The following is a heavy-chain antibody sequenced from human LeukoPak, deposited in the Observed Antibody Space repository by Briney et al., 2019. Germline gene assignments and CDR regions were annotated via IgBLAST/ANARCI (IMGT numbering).Heavy chain of an antibody. V-gene: IGHV5-51*01. J-gene: IGHJ4*02. D-gene: IGHD6-19*01. CDR3: ARRVAVAGKEDYFDY. CDR2: IYPGDSDT. Sequence: GESPKIPCKGSGYSFTSYWIGWVRQMPGKGLEWMGIIYPGDSDTRYSPSFQGQVTISADKSITTAYLQWSSLKASDTAMYYCARRVAVAGKEDYFDYWGQGTLVTVSS. CDR1: GYSFTSYW.